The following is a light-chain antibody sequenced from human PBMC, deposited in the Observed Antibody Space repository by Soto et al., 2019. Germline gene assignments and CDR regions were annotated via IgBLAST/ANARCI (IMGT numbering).Light chain of an antibody. Sequence: EIVLTQSPATLSLSPGERATLSCRASQSVSGYLAWYQQKPGQPPRLLIFDASKRATGIPARFSGTGSATDYTLTISSLEPEDFVVYYCQQRRSWPPAFGQGTKMEIK. CDR3: QQRRSWPPA. V-gene: IGKV3-11*01. CDR1: QSVSGY. J-gene: IGKJ1*01. CDR2: DAS.